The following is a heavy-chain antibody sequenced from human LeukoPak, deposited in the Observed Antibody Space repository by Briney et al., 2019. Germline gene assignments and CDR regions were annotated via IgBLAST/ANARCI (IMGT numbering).Heavy chain of an antibody. CDR3: ARLPAVADDY. J-gene: IGHJ4*02. D-gene: IGHD6-19*01. Sequence: SETLSLTCTVSGASITTYYWSWIRQPAGKGLEWIGHIHTSGSTNYNPSLKSRVTMSVDTSKNQFSLKLSSVTAADTAVYYCARLPAVADDYWGQGTLVTVSS. CDR1: GASITTYY. CDR2: IHTSGST. V-gene: IGHV4-4*07.